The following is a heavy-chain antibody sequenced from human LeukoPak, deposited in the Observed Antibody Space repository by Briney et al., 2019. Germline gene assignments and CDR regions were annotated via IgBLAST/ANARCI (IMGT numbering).Heavy chain of an antibody. D-gene: IGHD6-13*01. Sequence: GAAVKVSCKASGGTFSSYAISWVRQAPEQGLEWMGGIIPIFGTANYAQKFQGRVTITADESTSTAYMELSSLRSEDTAVYYCARGQWPRARIAAAGTGDSHRFDPWGQGTLVTVSS. CDR2: IIPIFGTA. CDR3: ARGQWPRARIAAAGTGDSHRFDP. J-gene: IGHJ5*02. V-gene: IGHV1-69*13. CDR1: GGTFSSYA.